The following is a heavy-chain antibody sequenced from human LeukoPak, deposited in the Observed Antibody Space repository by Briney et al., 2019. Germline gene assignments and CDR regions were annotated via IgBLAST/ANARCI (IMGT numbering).Heavy chain of an antibody. CDR2: IIPIFGTA. V-gene: IGHV1-69*05. CDR1: GGSFSSYA. CDR3: ARDFNVAGISFGWFDP. D-gene: IGHD6-19*01. Sequence: ASVKVSCKASGGSFSSYAISWVRQAHGQGLAWMGGIIPIFGTANYAQKFQGRVTITTDESTSTAYMELSSLRSEDTAVYYCARDFNVAGISFGWFDPWGQGTLVTVSS. J-gene: IGHJ5*02.